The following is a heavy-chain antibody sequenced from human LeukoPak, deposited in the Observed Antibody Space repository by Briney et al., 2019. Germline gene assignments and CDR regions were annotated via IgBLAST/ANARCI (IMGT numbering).Heavy chain of an antibody. J-gene: IGHJ3*02. CDR2: IKSRGDGETR. CDR3: AAVGEWLSNAFNT. Sequence: GGSLRLSCAASGFTFSIAWMSWVRQAPGKGLEWVGRIKSRGDGETRDHAAPVKDRFIISRDDSKNTLYLQMNSLRTEDTAIYYCAAVGEWLSNAFNTWGQGTMVTVSA. CDR1: GFTFSIAW. D-gene: IGHD3-3*01. V-gene: IGHV3-15*01.